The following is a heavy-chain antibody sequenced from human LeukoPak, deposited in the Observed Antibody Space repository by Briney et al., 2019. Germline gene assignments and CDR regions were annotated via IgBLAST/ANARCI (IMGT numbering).Heavy chain of an antibody. D-gene: IGHD1-20*01. CDR2: INHSGST. CDR1: GGSFSGYY. CDR3: ARWITGTLYFDY. J-gene: IGHJ4*02. Sequence: PSETLSLTCAVYGGSFSGYYWSWIRQPPGKGLEWIGEINHSGSTNYNPSLKSRVTISVDTSKNQFSLKLSSVTAADTAVYYCARWITGTLYFDYCGQGTLVTVSS. V-gene: IGHV4-34*01.